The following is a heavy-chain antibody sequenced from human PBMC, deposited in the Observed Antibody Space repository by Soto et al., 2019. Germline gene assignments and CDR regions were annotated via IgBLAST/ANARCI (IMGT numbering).Heavy chain of an antibody. D-gene: IGHD5-18*01. J-gene: IGHJ6*02. Sequence: GGSLRLSCAASGFTVSSNYMSWVRQAPGKGLEWVSVICSGGSTYYADSVKGRFTISRDNSKNTLYLQMNSLRAEDTAVYYCAKGTSEYNYGTYYYYYGMDVWGQGTTVTVSS. V-gene: IGHV3-66*01. CDR2: ICSGGST. CDR1: GFTVSSNY. CDR3: AKGTSEYNYGTYYYYYGMDV.